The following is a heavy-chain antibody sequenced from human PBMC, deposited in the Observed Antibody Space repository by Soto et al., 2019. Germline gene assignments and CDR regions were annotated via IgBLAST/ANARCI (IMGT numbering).Heavy chain of an antibody. Sequence: GGSLRLSCADSGLSFSSYDMHWVRQAPGEGLEWVAAISYDGSNKNYLASVKGRFTISRDNSKNTLYLQMNSLRAEDTAVYYCARDGLGFTAMVLNWFDPWGQGTLVTVSS. CDR2: ISYDGSNK. CDR3: ARDGLGFTAMVLNWFDP. J-gene: IGHJ5*02. CDR1: GLSFSSYD. D-gene: IGHD5-18*01. V-gene: IGHV3-30*03.